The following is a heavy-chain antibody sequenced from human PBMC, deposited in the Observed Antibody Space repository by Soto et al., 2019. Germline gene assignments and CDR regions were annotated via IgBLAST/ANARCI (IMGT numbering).Heavy chain of an antibody. CDR3: ARRYGASFDY. CDR2: IYYSGST. CDR1: GGSISSYY. J-gene: IGHJ4*02. Sequence: PSEILSLTCTVFGGSISSYYWSWIRQPPGKGLEWIGYIYYSGSTNYNPSLKSRVTISVDTSKNQFSLKLSSVTAADTAVYYCARRYGASFDYWGQGTLVTVSS. D-gene: IGHD4-17*01. V-gene: IGHV4-59*01.